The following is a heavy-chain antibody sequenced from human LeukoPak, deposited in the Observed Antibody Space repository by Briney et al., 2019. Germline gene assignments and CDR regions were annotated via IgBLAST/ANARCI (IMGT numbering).Heavy chain of an antibody. D-gene: IGHD1-14*01. CDR2: LYHSGST. Sequence: PSETLFLTCTVPGGSISSYYWSWIRQPAGKGLEWIGGLYHSGSTYYNPSLKSRVTVSVDTSSNQFSLRVTSVTAADTAVYYCARNLREYFDYWGQGTLVSVSS. CDR1: GGSISSYY. CDR3: ARNLREYFDY. V-gene: IGHV4-4*07. J-gene: IGHJ4*02.